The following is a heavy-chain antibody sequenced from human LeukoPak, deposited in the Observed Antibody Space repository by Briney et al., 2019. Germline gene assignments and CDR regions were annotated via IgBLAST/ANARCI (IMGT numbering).Heavy chain of an antibody. D-gene: IGHD6-13*01. V-gene: IGHV4-39*07. CDR3: ARWGSSHEGLRTLRYNWFDP. CDR2: IYYSGST. J-gene: IGHJ5*02. CDR1: GGSISSSSYY. Sequence: SETLSLTCTVSGGSISSSSYYWGWIRQPPGKGLEWIGSIYYSGSTYYNPSLKSRVTISVDTSKNQFSLKLSSVTAADTAVYYCARWGSSHEGLRTLRYNWFDPWGQGTLVTVSS.